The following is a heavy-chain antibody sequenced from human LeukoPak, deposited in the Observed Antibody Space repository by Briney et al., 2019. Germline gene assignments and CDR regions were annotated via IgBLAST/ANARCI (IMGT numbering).Heavy chain of an antibody. Sequence: PSETLSLTCAVYGESFSGYYWSWIRQPPGKGLEWIGEINHSGSTNYNPSLKSRVTISVDTSKNQFSLKLSSVTAADTAVYYCARGLVSVVPAAIVYYYYYYMDVWGKGTTVTVSS. D-gene: IGHD2-2*01. CDR1: GESFSGYY. CDR3: ARGLVSVVPAAIVYYYYYYMDV. CDR2: INHSGST. V-gene: IGHV4-34*01. J-gene: IGHJ6*03.